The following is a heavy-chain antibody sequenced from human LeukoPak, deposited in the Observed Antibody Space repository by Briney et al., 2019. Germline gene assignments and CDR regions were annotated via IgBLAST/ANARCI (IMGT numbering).Heavy chain of an antibody. J-gene: IGHJ4*02. CDR3: ARETWYDTRYFDY. CDR2: IYYSGST. CDR1: GGSISSGAYH. Sequence: PSETLSLTCTVSGGSISSGAYHWSWIRQHPGKGLEWIGYIYYSGSTYYNPSLKSRVTISVDTSKNQFSLKLNSVTAADTAVYYCARETWYDTRYFDYWGQGTLVTVSS. V-gene: IGHV4-31*03. D-gene: IGHD3-22*01.